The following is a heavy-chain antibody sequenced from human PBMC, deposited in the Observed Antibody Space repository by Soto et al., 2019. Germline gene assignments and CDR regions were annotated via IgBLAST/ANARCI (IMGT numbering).Heavy chain of an antibody. CDR3: ARAIGYCSSTSCYYYYYYGMDV. CDR2: IYYSGST. D-gene: IGHD2-2*01. V-gene: IGHV4-61*01. CDR1: GGSVSSGSYY. Sequence: SETLSLTCTVSGGSVSSGSYYWSWIRQPPGKGLEWIGYIYYSGSTNYKPSLKSRVTISVDTSKNQFSLKLSSVTAADTAVYYCARAIGYCSSTSCYYYYYYGMDVWGQGTTVTVSS. J-gene: IGHJ6*02.